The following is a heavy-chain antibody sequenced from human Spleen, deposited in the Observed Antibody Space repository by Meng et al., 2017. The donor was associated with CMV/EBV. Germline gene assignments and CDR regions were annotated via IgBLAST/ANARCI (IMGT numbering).Heavy chain of an antibody. D-gene: IGHD6-13*01. CDR1: GFTFSTDS. V-gene: IGHV3-23*01. J-gene: IGHJ4*02. CDR2: VTGSGGST. CDR3: AKAFSSSWYREYYDY. Sequence: GGSLRLSCTASGFTFSTDSMNWVRQAPGKGLEWVSAVTGSGGSTYYADSVKGRFTISRDNSKNTLYLQMNSLRVEDTAVYYCAKAFSSSWYREYYDYWGQGTLVTVSS.